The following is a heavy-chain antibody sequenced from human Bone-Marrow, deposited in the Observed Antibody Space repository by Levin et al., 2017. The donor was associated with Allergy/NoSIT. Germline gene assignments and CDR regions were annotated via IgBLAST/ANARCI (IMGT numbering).Heavy chain of an antibody. CDR3: ASTYSNNRPHEHDY. CDR2: IYGDGST. Sequence: GGSLRLSCAASGFSVRTKYMSWVRQAPGKGLECVSVIYGDGSTYYADSVKGRFTISSDNSKNTLYLQMNSLRAEDTAVYYCASTYSNNRPHEHDYWGQGTLVTVSA. J-gene: IGHJ4*02. CDR1: GFSVRTKY. D-gene: IGHD5-12*01. V-gene: IGHV3-53*01.